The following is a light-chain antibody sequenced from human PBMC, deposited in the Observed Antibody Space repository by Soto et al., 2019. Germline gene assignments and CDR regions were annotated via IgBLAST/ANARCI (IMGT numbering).Light chain of an antibody. CDR3: TSFTSSSTWV. CDR2: EVS. J-gene: IGLJ3*02. Sequence: QSALTQPASVSGSPGQSITISCTGTSSDVGTYNYVSWYQHHPGKAPKLIIYEVSNRPSGVSNRFSGSKSGSTASLTISGLQAEDEADYHCTSFTSSSTWVFGGGTKVTVL. V-gene: IGLV2-14*01. CDR1: SSDVGTYNY.